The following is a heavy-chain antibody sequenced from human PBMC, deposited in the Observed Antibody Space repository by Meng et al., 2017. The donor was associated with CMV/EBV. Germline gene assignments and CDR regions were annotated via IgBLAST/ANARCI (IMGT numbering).Heavy chain of an antibody. CDR1: GFTFSSYA. V-gene: IGHV3-23*01. CDR2: ISGSGGST. D-gene: IGHD3-22*01. CDR3: AKAFTRPTYYYDSSGHPDAFDI. Sequence: GESLKISCAASGFTFSSYAMSWVCQAPGKGLEWVSAISGSGGSTYYADSVKGRFTISRDNSKNTLYLQMNSLRAEDTAVYYCAKAFTRPTYYYDSSGHPDAFDIWGQGTMVTVSS. J-gene: IGHJ3*02.